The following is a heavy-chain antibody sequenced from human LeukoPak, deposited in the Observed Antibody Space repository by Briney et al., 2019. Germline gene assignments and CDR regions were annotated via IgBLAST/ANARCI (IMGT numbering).Heavy chain of an antibody. CDR2: ISYDGSNK. V-gene: IGHV3-30*18. Sequence: GGSLRLSCAASGFTFSSYGMHWVRQAPGKGLEWVAVISYDGSNKYYADSVKGRFTISRDNSKNTLYLQMNSLRAEDTAVYYCAKGGYDSSGDDYWGQGTLVTVSS. D-gene: IGHD3-22*01. CDR1: GFTFSSYG. J-gene: IGHJ4*02. CDR3: AKGGYDSSGDDY.